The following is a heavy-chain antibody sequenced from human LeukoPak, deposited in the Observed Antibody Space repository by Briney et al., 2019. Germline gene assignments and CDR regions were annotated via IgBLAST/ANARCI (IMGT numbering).Heavy chain of an antibody. Sequence: GESLKISCKGSGYSFSNYWIVWVRQMPGKGLEWMGIIYPGDSDIKYGPSFQGHVTISADKSISTAYLQWSSLKASDTAMYYCARLEKLISAKRVWFDPWGQGTLVTVSS. D-gene: IGHD2-15*01. V-gene: IGHV5-51*01. J-gene: IGHJ5*02. CDR3: ARLEKLISAKRVWFDP. CDR1: GYSFSNYW. CDR2: IYPGDSDI.